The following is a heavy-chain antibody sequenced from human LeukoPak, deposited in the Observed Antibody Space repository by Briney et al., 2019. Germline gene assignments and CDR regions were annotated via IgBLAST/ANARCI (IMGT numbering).Heavy chain of an antibody. V-gene: IGHV3-23*01. J-gene: IGHJ4*02. CDR3: AKGSGTTVPRYQFDY. D-gene: IGHD4-17*01. CDR2: ISGSGGST. CDR1: GSTFSSYA. Sequence: QSGGSLRLSCAASGSTFSSYAMSWVRQAPGKGLEWVSAISGSGGSTYYADSVKGRFTISSDNSKNTLYLKMNSLRAEDTAVYYCAKGSGTTVPRYQFDYWGQGTLVTVSS.